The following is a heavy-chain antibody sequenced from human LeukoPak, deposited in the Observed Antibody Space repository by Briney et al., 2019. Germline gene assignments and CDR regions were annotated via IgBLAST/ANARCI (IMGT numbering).Heavy chain of an antibody. CDR2: MNPNSGNT. CDR1: GYTFTSYD. D-gene: IGHD3-3*01. J-gene: IGHJ3*02. CDR3: ARCPPYYDFWSGYSGDAFDI. V-gene: IGHV1-8*03. Sequence: ASVKVSCKASGYTFTSYDTNWVRQATGQGLEWMGWMNPNSGNTGYAQKFQGRVTITRNTSISTAYMELRSLRSDDTAVYYCARCPPYYDFWSGYSGDAFDIWGQGTMVTVSS.